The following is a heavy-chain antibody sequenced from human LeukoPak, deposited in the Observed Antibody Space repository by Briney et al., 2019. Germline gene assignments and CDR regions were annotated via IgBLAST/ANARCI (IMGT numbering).Heavy chain of an antibody. CDR3: ARDVGGGDTFDY. Sequence: GGSLRLSCAASGFTFSLYTMHWVRQAPGKGLEWVAVISYDGSDKYYADSVKGRFTISRDNSKNTLFLQMNSLRAEDTAVYFCARDVGGGDTFDYWGQGTLATVSS. J-gene: IGHJ4*02. D-gene: IGHD2-21*02. CDR1: GFTFSLYT. CDR2: ISYDGSDK. V-gene: IGHV3-30*04.